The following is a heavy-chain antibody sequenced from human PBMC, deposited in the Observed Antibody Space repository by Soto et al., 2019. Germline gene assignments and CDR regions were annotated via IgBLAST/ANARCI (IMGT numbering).Heavy chain of an antibody. CDR3: ARDHLHYYDSSGVPFHY. CDR1: GFTFSTYA. CDR2: VSASGGRT. Sequence: PGGSLRLSCAASGFTFSTYAMSWVRQAPGKGLEWVSAVSASGGRTCYADSVKGRFTISRDNSKDTLYLQMNSLRAEDTAVYYCARDHLHYYDSSGVPFHYWGQGTLVTVSS. V-gene: IGHV3-23*01. J-gene: IGHJ4*02. D-gene: IGHD3-22*01.